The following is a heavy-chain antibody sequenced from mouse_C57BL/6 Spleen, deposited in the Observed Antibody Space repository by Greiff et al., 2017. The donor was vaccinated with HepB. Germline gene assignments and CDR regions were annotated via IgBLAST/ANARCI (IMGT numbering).Heavy chain of an antibody. CDR1: GFTFSDYG. D-gene: IGHD2-5*01. Sequence: DVQLVESGGGLVKPGGSLKLSCAASGFTFSDYGMHWVRQAPEKGLEWVAYISSGSSTIYYADTVKGRFTISRDNAKNTLFLQMTSLRSEDTAMYYCARDSKGPFAYWGQGTLVTVSA. CDR3: ARDSKGPFAY. CDR2: ISSGSSTI. J-gene: IGHJ3*01. V-gene: IGHV5-17*01.